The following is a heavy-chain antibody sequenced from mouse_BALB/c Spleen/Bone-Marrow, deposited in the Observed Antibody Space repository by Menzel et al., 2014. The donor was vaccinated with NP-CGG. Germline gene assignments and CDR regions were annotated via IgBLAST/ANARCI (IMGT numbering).Heavy chain of an antibody. CDR1: GFNIQDTY. Sequence: VQLQQSGAELVKPGASVKLSCTASGFNIQDTYMNWVKQRPEQGLEWIGRIDPANGNTKYDPKFQGKATITAVTSTNTACPQLSSLTSEVTAVDYCARWEYYAMDYWGQGTSVTVPS. V-gene: IGHV14-3*02. J-gene: IGHJ4*01. CDR2: IDPANGNT. CDR3: ARWEYYAMDY. D-gene: IGHD4-1*01.